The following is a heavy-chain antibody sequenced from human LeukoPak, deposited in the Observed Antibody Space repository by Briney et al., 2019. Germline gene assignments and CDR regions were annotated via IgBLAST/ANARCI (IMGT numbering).Heavy chain of an antibody. CDR3: TSNYGVPTFGFDY. D-gene: IGHD4-17*01. CDR2: IRSKAYGGTT. Sequence: GGSLRLSCTASGFTFGDYAMSWFRQAPWKGLEWVGFIRSKAYGGTTEYAASVKGRFTISRDDSKSIAYLQMNSLKTEDTAVYYCTSNYGVPTFGFDYWGQGTLVTVSS. J-gene: IGHJ4*02. CDR1: GFTFGDYA. V-gene: IGHV3-49*03.